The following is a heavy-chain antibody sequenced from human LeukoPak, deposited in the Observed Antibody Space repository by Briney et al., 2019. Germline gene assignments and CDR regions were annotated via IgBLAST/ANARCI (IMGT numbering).Heavy chain of an antibody. J-gene: IGHJ4*02. CDR2: INPNSGGT. V-gene: IGHV1-2*02. CDR3: AGYSSGWYYFDY. Sequence: ASVKVSCKASGYTFSSYYMHWVRQAPGQGLEWMGWINPNSGGTNYAQKFQGRVTMTRDTSISTAYMELSRLRSDDTAVYYCAGYSSGWYYFDYWGQGTLVTVSS. D-gene: IGHD6-19*01. CDR1: GYTFSSYY.